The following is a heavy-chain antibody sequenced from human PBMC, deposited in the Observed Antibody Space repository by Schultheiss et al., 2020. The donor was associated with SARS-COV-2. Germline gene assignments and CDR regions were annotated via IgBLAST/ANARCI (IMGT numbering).Heavy chain of an antibody. J-gene: IGHJ4*02. Sequence: GGSLRLSCAASGFTFSSYGMHWVRQAPGKGLEWVSVIYSGGSTYYADSVKGRFTISRDNSKNTLYLQMNSLRADDTAVYYCARDPGDLYYFDYWGQGTLVTVSS. CDR1: GFTFSSYG. CDR2: IYSGGST. CDR3: ARDPGDLYYFDY. V-gene: IGHV3-NL1*01. D-gene: IGHD3-10*01.